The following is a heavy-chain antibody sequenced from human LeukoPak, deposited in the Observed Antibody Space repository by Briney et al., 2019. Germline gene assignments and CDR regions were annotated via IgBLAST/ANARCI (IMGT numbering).Heavy chain of an antibody. J-gene: IGHJ4*02. CDR3: ARDHPYGGNPTGVDY. CDR1: GYTFTGYY. CDR2: INPNSGGT. Sequence: ASVKVSCKASGYTFTGYYMHWVRQAPGQGLEWMGWINPNSGGTNYAQKFQGRVTMTRDTSISTAYMEPSRLRSDDTAVYYCARDHPYGGNPTGVDYWGQGTLVTASS. V-gene: IGHV1-2*02. D-gene: IGHD4-17*01.